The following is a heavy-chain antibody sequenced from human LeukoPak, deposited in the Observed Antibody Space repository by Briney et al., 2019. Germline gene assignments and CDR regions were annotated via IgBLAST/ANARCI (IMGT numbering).Heavy chain of an antibody. J-gene: IGHJ4*02. V-gene: IGHV4-4*08. CDR3: VRDRELTY. CDR2: VYSSGNT. D-gene: IGHD3-10*01. CDR1: DGSISIYY. Sequence: PSETLSLTCTVSDGSISIYYWSWIRQPPGKGLEWIGYVYSSGNTNYSPSLKGRAIISADTSKNQFSLKLTSVTAADTAVYYCVRDRELTYWGQGVLVTVSS.